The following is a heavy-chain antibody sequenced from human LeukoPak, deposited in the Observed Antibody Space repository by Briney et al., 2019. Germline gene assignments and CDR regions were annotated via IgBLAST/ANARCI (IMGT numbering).Heavy chain of an antibody. CDR1: GFTFRGCG. J-gene: IGHJ4*02. CDR3: AKDPYSYGSYFDY. CDR2: IWYDGRDK. D-gene: IGHD5-18*01. V-gene: IGHV3-30*02. Sequence: PGGSLRLSXAASGFTFRGCGMHWVRQAPGKGLEWVAFIWYDGRDKYYVDSVKGRFTISRDNSKNTLYLQMNSLRAEDTAMYYCAKDPYSYGSYFDYWGQGTLVTVSS.